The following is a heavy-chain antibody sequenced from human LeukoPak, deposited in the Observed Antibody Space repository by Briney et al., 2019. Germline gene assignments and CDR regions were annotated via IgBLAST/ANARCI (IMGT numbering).Heavy chain of an antibody. D-gene: IGHD3-10*01. Sequence: GASVKVSCKASVYTFTGYYLHWVRQAPGQGLEGMGWINANSGGIKYAQKFQGRVTMTRDTSISTAYMELSRLRSDDTAVYYCARDGYYGSGSFGWGQGTLVTVSS. CDR2: INANSGGI. CDR1: VYTFTGYY. V-gene: IGHV1-2*02. J-gene: IGHJ4*02. CDR3: ARDGYYGSGSFG.